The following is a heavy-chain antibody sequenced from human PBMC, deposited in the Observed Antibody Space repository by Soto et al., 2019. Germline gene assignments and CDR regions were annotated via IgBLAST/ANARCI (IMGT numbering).Heavy chain of an antibody. V-gene: IGHV3-23*01. CDR2: ISGSGDST. CDR1: GFTFSSYA. D-gene: IGHD3-16*02. J-gene: IGHJ4*02. Sequence: VQLLESGGGLVQPGGSLRLSCAASGFTFSSYAMSWVRQAPGRGLEWVSAISGSGDSTYYADSVKGRFTISRDNSKNTLYLQMDSLRAEDTAVYYCAKSWDARDYVWGSYRVFDYWGQGTLVTVSS. CDR3: AKSWDARDYVWGSYRVFDY.